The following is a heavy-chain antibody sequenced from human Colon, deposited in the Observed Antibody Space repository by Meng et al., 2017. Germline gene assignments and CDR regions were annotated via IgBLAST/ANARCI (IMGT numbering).Heavy chain of an antibody. CDR3: ARDGGSGWNFAH. J-gene: IGHJ5*02. Sequence: GESLKLSCAASGFTFHNFGMHWVRQAPGKGLEWLAVVSYDGSSQYYGDSVKGRFTISRDNSKNTVSLQMNSLTSEDTAVYYCARDGGSGWNFAHWGQGTLVTVSS. CDR2: VSYDGSSQ. D-gene: IGHD6-25*01. V-gene: IGHV3-30*01. CDR1: GFTFHNFG.